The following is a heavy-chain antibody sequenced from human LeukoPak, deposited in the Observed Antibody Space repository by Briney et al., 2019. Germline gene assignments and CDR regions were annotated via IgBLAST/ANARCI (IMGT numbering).Heavy chain of an antibody. CDR1: GFTFSNYW. V-gene: IGHV3-74*01. CDR2: INTDGSTT. J-gene: IGHJ4*02. D-gene: IGHD1/OR15-1a*01. Sequence: GGSLRLSCAASGFTFSNYWIHWVRQAPGKGLVWVSRINTDGSTTTYADSVKGRFSISRDNAKNTVYLQMNNLRAEDTAVYFCARWSTTPDTEAGDYWGQGTLVTVSS. CDR3: ARWSTTPDTEAGDY.